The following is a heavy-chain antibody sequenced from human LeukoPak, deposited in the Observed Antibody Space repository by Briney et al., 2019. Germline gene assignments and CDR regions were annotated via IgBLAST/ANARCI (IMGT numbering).Heavy chain of an antibody. J-gene: IGHJ4*02. CDR1: GGSISTSHPY. V-gene: IGHV4-39*01. CDR3: ARHLSGKKDF. D-gene: IGHD3-10*01. Sequence: SETLSLTCTVSGGSISTSHPYWGWIRQPPGKGLQWIGSILYSGATYYNPSLESRVTISLDPSKTLLSLKLTSATASDTAVYFCARHLSGKKDFWGQGALVTVSS. CDR2: ILYSGAT.